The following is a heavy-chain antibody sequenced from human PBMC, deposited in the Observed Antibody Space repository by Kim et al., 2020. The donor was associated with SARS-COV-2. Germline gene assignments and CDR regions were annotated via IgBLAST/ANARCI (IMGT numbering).Heavy chain of an antibody. D-gene: IGHD1-1*01. CDR3: ARHSSTTGTTITQNDAFDI. Sequence: GRFTISRDNAKNSLYLQMNSLRAEDTAVYYCARHSSTTGTTITQNDAFDIWGQGTMVTVSS. V-gene: IGHV3-11*03. J-gene: IGHJ3*02.